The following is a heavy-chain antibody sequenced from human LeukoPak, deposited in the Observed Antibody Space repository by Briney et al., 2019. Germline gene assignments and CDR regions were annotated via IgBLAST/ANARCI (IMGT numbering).Heavy chain of an antibody. D-gene: IGHD4/OR15-4a*01. CDR3: ARLERSRMDGAQY. CDR1: GDSIRSSSYY. V-gene: IGHV4-39*01. CDR2: MFYGETT. J-gene: IGHJ4*02. Sequence: PSETLSLTCIVSGDSIRSSSYYWGWIRQPPGKGLEWIGSMFYGETTSYSPSLQGRVTISLDTSKNQFSLRLNSVTAADTAVYYCARLERSRMDGAQYWGQGTLVTVSS.